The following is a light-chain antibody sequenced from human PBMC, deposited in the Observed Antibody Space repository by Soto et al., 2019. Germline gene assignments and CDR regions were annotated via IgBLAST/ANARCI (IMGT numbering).Light chain of an antibody. V-gene: IGKV3-20*01. CDR2: DAS. CDR1: QSVSSGY. J-gene: IGKJ1*01. CDR3: QHYNSYSEA. Sequence: EIVLTQSPGTLSLSPGERATLSCRASQSVSSGYLPWYRQKPGQAPRLLIYDASNTATGIPARFSGSGSGTEFTLTISSLQPDDFATYYCQHYNSYSEAFGQGTKV.